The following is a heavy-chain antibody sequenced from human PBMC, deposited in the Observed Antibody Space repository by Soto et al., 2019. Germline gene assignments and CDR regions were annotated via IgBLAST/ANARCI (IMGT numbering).Heavy chain of an antibody. D-gene: IGHD1-1*01. V-gene: IGHV3-30*18. CDR3: AKEGLYKTLDY. CDR1: GFTFRNFV. CDR2: ISYDGNNK. J-gene: IGHJ4*02. Sequence: GGSLRLSCAASGFTFRNFVMHWVRQAPGKGLEWVAVISYDGNNKYYADSVKGRFTISRDIPKNTRYLQLKSLRAEDKAVYYCAKEGLYKTLDYWGQGTLVTVSS.